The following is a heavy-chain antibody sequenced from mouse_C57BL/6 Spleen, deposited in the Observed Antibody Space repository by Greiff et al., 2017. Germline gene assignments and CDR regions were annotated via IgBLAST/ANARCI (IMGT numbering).Heavy chain of an antibody. D-gene: IGHD5-2*01. CDR1: GFTIKDYY. V-gene: IGHV14-1*01. CDR2: IDPEDGDT. CDR3: TTGEYVRYFDY. Sequence: VQLQQSGAELVRPGASVTLSCTASGFTIKDYYMHWVKQRPEKGLEWIGRIDPEDGDTEYAPKFQGKATMTADTSSNTAYLQLSSLTSEDTAVYYYTTGEYVRYFDYWGQGTTLTVSS. J-gene: IGHJ2*01.